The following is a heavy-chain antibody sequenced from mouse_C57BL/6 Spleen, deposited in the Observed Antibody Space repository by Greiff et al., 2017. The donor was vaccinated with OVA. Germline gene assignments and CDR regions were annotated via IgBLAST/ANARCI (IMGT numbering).Heavy chain of an antibody. Sequence: QVTLKESGPGILQPSQTLSLTCSFSGFSLSTFGMGVGWIRQPSGKGLEWLAHIWWDDDKYYNPALKSRLTISKDTSKNQVFLKIANVDTADTATYYCVRSYYGSSYEWYFDVWGTGTTVTVSS. V-gene: IGHV8-8*01. CDR2: IWWDDDK. CDR1: GFSLSTFGMG. CDR3: VRSYYGSSYEWYFDV. D-gene: IGHD1-1*01. J-gene: IGHJ1*03.